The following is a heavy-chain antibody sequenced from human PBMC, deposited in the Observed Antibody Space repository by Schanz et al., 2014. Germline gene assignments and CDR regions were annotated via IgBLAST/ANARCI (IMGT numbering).Heavy chain of an antibody. J-gene: IGHJ3*02. CDR1: RFTFSSYA. V-gene: IGHV3-48*04. Sequence: EVQLLESGGGLVQPGGSLRLSCAASRFTFSSYAMNWIRQAPGKGLEWLSYISRDGTTSYYADSVKGRFTISKDNAKNSLYLEMTSLRGEDTAVYYCARENLNWEAFDIWGQGTVVTVSS. CDR3: ARENLNWEAFDI. CDR2: ISRDGTTS. D-gene: IGHD7-27*01.